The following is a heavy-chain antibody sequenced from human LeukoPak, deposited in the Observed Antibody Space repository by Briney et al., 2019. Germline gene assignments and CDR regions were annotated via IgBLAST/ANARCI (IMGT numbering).Heavy chain of an antibody. Sequence: PSQTLSLTCTVSGGSISSGSYYWSWIRQPAGKGLEWIGRIYTSGSTNYNPSLKSRVTISVDTSKNQFSLKLSSVTAADTAVYYCAGMMTFFDPWGQGTLFTVSS. V-gene: IGHV4-61*02. CDR2: IYTSGST. CDR1: GGSISSGSYY. CDR3: AGMMTFFDP. J-gene: IGHJ5*02. D-gene: IGHD3-16*01.